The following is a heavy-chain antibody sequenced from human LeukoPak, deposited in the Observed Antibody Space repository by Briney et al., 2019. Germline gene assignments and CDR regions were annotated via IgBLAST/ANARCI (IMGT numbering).Heavy chain of an antibody. CDR2: IKPDGSEI. Sequence: GGSLRLSCAASGFTFSSYSMNWVRQAPEKGLEWVAKIKPDGSEIYHVDSVQGRFTISRDNAKNSLYLQMNSLRAEDTAVYYCARAPGAFCDYWGQGTLVTVSS. J-gene: IGHJ4*02. V-gene: IGHV3-7*01. CDR3: ARAPGAFCDY. D-gene: IGHD3-3*01. CDR1: GFTFSSYS.